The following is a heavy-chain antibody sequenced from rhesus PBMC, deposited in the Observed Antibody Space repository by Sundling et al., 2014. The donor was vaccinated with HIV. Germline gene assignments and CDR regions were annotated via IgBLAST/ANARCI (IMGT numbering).Heavy chain of an antibody. Sequence: QVQLVQSGAEVKRPGSSVKVSCKASGYTFTDYYIHWVRQAPRQGLEWMGWMNPHKGNTNYAQNFRGRVTMTRDTSTSTSYMELSSLRSEDTAVYYCARGYPGGSWNIVFDYWGQGVLVTVSS. J-gene: IGHJ4*01. CDR2: MNPHKGNT. CDR1: GYTFTDYY. D-gene: IGHD6-25*01. V-gene: IGHV1S2*01. CDR3: ARGYPGGSWNIVFDY.